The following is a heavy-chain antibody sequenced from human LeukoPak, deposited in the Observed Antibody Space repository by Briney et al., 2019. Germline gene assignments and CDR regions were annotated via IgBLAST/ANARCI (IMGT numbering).Heavy chain of an antibody. CDR3: ARDGGATFDY. Sequence: GGSLRLSCAASGFTLSSYSMNWVRQAPGKGLEWVSSISSSSSYIYYADSVKGRLTISRDNAKNSLYLQMNSLRAEDTAVYYCARDGGATFDYWGQGTLVTVSS. D-gene: IGHD1-26*01. J-gene: IGHJ4*02. CDR1: GFTLSSYS. CDR2: ISSSSSYI. V-gene: IGHV3-21*01.